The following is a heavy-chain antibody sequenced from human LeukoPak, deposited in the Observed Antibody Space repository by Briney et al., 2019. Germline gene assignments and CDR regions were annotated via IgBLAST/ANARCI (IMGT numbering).Heavy chain of an antibody. CDR3: ARDSFFADYYDSSGYIDY. Sequence: ASVKVSCKASGYTFTGYYMHWVRQAPGQGLEWMGWINPNSGGTNYAQKFQGRVTMTRDTSISTAYMELSSLRSEDTAVYYCARDSFFADYYDSSGYIDYWGQGTLVTVSS. CDR2: INPNSGGT. CDR1: GYTFTGYY. J-gene: IGHJ4*02. D-gene: IGHD3-22*01. V-gene: IGHV1-2*02.